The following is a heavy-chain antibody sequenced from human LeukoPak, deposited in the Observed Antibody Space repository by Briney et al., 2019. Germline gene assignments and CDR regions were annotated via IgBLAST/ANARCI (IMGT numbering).Heavy chain of an antibody. J-gene: IGHJ6*03. CDR1: GFAFSSYA. D-gene: IGHD3-10*01. Sequence: GGSLRLSCAASGFAFSSYAMSWFRQAPGKGLEWVSAISGGGDSTYYADSVKGRFTISRDNSKNTLYLQMNSLRAEDTAVYYCAKANYYGSGSYTYYYYMDVWGKGTTVTVSS. CDR3: AKANYYGSGSYTYYYYMDV. CDR2: ISGGGDST. V-gene: IGHV3-23*01.